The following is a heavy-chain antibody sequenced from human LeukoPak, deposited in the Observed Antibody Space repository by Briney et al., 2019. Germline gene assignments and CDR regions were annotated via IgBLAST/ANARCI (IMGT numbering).Heavy chain of an antibody. D-gene: IGHD3-3*01. CDR1: GGSISSYY. CDR2: IYTSGST. V-gene: IGHV4-4*07. J-gene: IGHJ6*03. Sequence: SETLSLTCTVSGGSISSYYWSWIRQPAGKGLEWTGRIYTSGSTNYNPSLKSRVTMSVDTSKNQFSLKLSSVTAADTAVYYCARVSPNYDFWSGYYIYYYMDVWGKGTTVTVSS. CDR3: ARVSPNYDFWSGYYIYYYMDV.